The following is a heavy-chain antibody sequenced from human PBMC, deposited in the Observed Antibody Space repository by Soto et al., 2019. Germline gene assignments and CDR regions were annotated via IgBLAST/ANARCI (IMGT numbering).Heavy chain of an antibody. CDR1: GYTFSSIG. J-gene: IGHJ4*02. CDR3: ARDLDASGSYYTDY. V-gene: IGHV1-18*01. CDR2: ISPYKGNT. D-gene: IGHD3-10*01. Sequence: QIQLVQSGAEVKKPGASVKVSCKASGYTFSSIGISWVRQAPGQGLEWMGWISPYKGNTHYAQGLPGRVTMTTDTSTSTAYMELRSLRSDDTAVYYCARDLDASGSYYTDYWGQGTLVTVSS.